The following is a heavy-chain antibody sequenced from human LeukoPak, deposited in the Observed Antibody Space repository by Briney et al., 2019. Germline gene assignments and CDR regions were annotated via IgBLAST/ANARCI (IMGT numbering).Heavy chain of an antibody. D-gene: IGHD6-19*01. V-gene: IGHV4-61*02. CDR3: ARAVSGSGHYYYYMDV. J-gene: IGHJ6*03. CDR2: IYTSGST. Sequence: SQTLSLTCTVSGGSISSGSYYWSWIRQPAGKGLEWIGRIYTSGSTNYNPSLKSRVTISVDTSKNQFSLKLSSVTAADTAVYYCARAVSGSGHYYYYMDVWGKGTTVTVSS. CDR1: GGSISSGSYY.